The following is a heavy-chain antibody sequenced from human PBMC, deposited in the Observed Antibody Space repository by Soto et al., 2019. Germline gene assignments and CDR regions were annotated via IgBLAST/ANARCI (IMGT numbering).Heavy chain of an antibody. D-gene: IGHD5-12*01. J-gene: IGHJ6*02. CDR3: ARGGDVKYYHGMDV. CDR2: ISAYNGKT. V-gene: IGHV1-18*01. Sequence: QVQLVQSGGEVKKPGASVKLSCTASGYTFTSYGISWVRQAPGQGLEWMGWISAYNGKTNYAQKVQGRVTMNTDTSTRTAYMDLRSLRSDDTAVYYCARGGDVKYYHGMDVWGQGTTVTVSS. CDR1: GYTFTSYG.